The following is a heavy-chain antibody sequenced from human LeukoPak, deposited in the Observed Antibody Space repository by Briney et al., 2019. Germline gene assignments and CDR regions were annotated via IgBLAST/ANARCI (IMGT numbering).Heavy chain of an antibody. CDR3: ARELRASGYDYFYYYYGMDV. CDR2: ISSSSTI. CDR1: GFTFSSYS. J-gene: IGHJ6*02. Sequence: PGGSLRLSCAASGFTFSSYSMNWVRQAPGKGLEWVSYISSSSTIYYADSVKGRFTISRDNAKNSLYLQMNSLRDEDTAVYYCARELRASGYDYFYYYYGMDVWGQGTTVTVSS. V-gene: IGHV3-48*02. D-gene: IGHD5-12*01.